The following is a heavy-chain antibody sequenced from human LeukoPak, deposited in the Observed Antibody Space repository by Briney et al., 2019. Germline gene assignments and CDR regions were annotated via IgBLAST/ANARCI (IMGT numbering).Heavy chain of an antibody. V-gene: IGHV4-31*03. CDR2: IYYSGNT. Sequence: PSQTLSLTCTVSGGSISSGGYYWSWIRQHPRKGLEWIGYIYYSGNTFYNPSLKSRVTISIDMSKNQFSLKLNSVTAADTAVYYCASSEATTTPPPYGMDVWGQGTTVTASS. D-gene: IGHD5-12*01. CDR1: GGSISSGGYY. CDR3: ASSEATTTPPPYGMDV. J-gene: IGHJ6*02.